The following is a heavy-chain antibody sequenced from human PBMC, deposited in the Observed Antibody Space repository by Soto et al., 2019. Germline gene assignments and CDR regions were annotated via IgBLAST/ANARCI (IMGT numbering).Heavy chain of an antibody. Sequence: PGGSLRLSCAVSGFTFSSCTMNWVRQAPGKGLEWVSSISPSTSHIYYADSMKGRFTISRDNAKNSLFLQMNSLRAEDTAVYYCSGCSGGACHQNYGMDVWGQGTTVTVSS. D-gene: IGHD2-15*01. V-gene: IGHV3-21*01. J-gene: IGHJ6*02. CDR2: ISPSTSHI. CDR1: GFTFSSCT. CDR3: SGCSGGACHQNYGMDV.